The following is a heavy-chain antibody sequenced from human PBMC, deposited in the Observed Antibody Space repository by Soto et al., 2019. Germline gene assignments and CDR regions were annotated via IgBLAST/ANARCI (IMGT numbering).Heavy chain of an antibody. D-gene: IGHD6-13*01. CDR2: IYYSGST. Sequence: PSETLSLTCTVSGGSTSSSSYYWGWIRQPPGKGLEWIGSIYYSGSTYYNPSLKSRVTISVDTSKNQFSLKLNSVTAADAAVYYCARHRGSSRVRFDPWGQGTLVTVSS. CDR1: GGSTSSSSYY. J-gene: IGHJ5*02. CDR3: ARHRGSSRVRFDP. V-gene: IGHV4-39*01.